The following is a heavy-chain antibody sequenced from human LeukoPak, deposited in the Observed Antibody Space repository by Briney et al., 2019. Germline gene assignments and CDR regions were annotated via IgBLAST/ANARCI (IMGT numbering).Heavy chain of an antibody. CDR2: ISSSSSTI. CDR3: ARAGGTTVTTDFDY. J-gene: IGHJ4*02. D-gene: IGHD4-17*01. CDR1: GFTFSSYS. Sequence: GGSLRLSCAASGFTFSSYSMNWVRQAPGKGLEWVSYISSSSSTIYYAESVKGRFTISRDNAKNTLYLQMNSLRAEDTAVYYCARAGGTTVTTDFDYWGQGTLVTVSS. V-gene: IGHV3-48*01.